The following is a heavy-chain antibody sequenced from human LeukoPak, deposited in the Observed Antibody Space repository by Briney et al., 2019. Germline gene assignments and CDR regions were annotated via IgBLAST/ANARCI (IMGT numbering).Heavy chain of an antibody. CDR3: AREGEGHYYYYMDV. Sequence: ASVKVSCTASGYTFTSYGISWVRQAPGQGLEWMGWISAYNGNTNYAQKLQGRVTMTTDTSTSTAYMEPRSLRSDDTAVYYCAREGEGHYYYYMDVWGKGTTVTVSS. CDR1: GYTFTSYG. J-gene: IGHJ6*03. D-gene: IGHD2-21*01. V-gene: IGHV1-18*01. CDR2: ISAYNGNT.